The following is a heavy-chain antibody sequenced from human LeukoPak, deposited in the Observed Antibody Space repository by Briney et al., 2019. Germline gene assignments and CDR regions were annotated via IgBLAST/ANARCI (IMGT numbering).Heavy chain of an antibody. J-gene: IGHJ3*02. CDR3: ERALRYYYDAFDI. D-gene: IGHD3-10*01. CDR1: GVSISSYY. CDR2: IYYNGST. Sequence: PSETLSLTCAVSGVSISSYYWSWIRQPPGKGLEWIGYIYYNGSTNYNPSLKSRVTISVDTSKNQFSLKLSSVTAADTAVYYCERALRYYYDAFDIWGQGTMVTVSS. V-gene: IGHV4-59*01.